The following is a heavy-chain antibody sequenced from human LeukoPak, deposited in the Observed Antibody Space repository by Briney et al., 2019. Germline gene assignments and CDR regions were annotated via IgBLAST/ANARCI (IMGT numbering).Heavy chain of an antibody. Sequence: PGGSLRLSCAASGFTFDDYAMHWVRQAPGKGLEWVSGISWNSGSIGYADSVKGRFTISRDNAKNSLYLQMNSLRAEDTALYYCAKATAREHAFDIWGQGTMVTVSS. CDR3: AKATAREHAFDI. V-gene: IGHV3-9*01. D-gene: IGHD5-18*01. CDR2: ISWNSGSI. CDR1: GFTFDDYA. J-gene: IGHJ3*02.